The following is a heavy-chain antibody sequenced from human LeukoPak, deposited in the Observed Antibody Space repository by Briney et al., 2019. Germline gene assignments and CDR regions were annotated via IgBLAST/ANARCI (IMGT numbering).Heavy chain of an antibody. V-gene: IGHV1-2*02. D-gene: IGHD3-22*01. CDR3: ARGDRWEYYYDSSGYYYLDY. CDR2: INPNSGGT. Sequence: ASVKVSCKASGYTFTGYYMHWVRQAPGQGLEWMGWINPNSGGTNYAQKFQGRVTMTRDTSISTAYMELRSLRSDDTAVYYCARGDRWEYYYDSSGYYYLDYWGQGTLVTVSS. CDR1: GYTFTGYY. J-gene: IGHJ4*02.